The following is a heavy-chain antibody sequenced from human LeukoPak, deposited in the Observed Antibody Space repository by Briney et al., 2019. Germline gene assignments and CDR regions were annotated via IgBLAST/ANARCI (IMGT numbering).Heavy chain of an antibody. V-gene: IGHV3-48*02. D-gene: IGHD2-15*01. CDR2: ITSKNNGM. CDR1: GFTFSGNG. CDR3: ARDSYGSPDY. Sequence: PGGSLRLSCAASGFTFSGNGMNWVRQAPGKGLEWFSYITSKNNGMYYADSVKGRFTISRDNAKNSLDLQMNSLRDEDTAEYYCARDSYGSPDYWGQGTLVTVSS. J-gene: IGHJ4*02.